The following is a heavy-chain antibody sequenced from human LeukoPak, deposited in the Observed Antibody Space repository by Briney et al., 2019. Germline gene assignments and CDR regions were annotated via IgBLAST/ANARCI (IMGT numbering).Heavy chain of an antibody. J-gene: IGHJ3*02. CDR3: AKDHTISGIDAFDI. D-gene: IGHD3-3*02. CDR2: MYTRGST. CDR1: GVSISSYY. Sequence: SETLSLTCTVSGVSISSYYWSWIRQPAGKGLEWIGRMYTRGSTNYNPSLESRVTMSADTSKNQFSLKLSSVTAADTAVYYCAKDHTISGIDAFDIWGQGTMVTVSS. V-gene: IGHV4-4*07.